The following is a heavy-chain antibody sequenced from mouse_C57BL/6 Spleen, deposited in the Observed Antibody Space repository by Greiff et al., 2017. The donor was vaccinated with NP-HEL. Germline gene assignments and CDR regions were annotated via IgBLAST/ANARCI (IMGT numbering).Heavy chain of an antibody. CDR1: GYAFSSYW. V-gene: IGHV1-80*01. D-gene: IGHD2-5*01. CDR2: IYPGDGDT. CDR3: ARDYSNYDYAMDY. Sequence: VQLQQSGAELVKPGASVKISCKASGYAFSSYWMNWVKQRPGKGLEWIGQIYPGDGDTNYNGKFKGKATLTSDKSSNKGYMQLSSLTSEDSAVYFCARDYSNYDYAMDYWGQGTSVTVSS. J-gene: IGHJ4*01.